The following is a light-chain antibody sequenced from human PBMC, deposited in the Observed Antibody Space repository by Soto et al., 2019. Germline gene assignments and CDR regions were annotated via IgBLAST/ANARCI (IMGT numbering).Light chain of an antibody. CDR1: QTISSN. Sequence: EIVMTQSPDTLSVSPGESATLSCRASQTISSNLAWYQQMPGQAPRLLIYGASSRATGIPARFTGSGFMTEFTLTISSLQSEDSAIYYCQQYANWPRTFGPGTKVDIK. CDR2: GAS. CDR3: QQYANWPRT. V-gene: IGKV3-15*01. J-gene: IGKJ1*01.